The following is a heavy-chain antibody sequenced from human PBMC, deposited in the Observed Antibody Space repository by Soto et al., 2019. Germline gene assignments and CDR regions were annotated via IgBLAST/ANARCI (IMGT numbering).Heavy chain of an antibody. D-gene: IGHD3-16*01. Sequence: TLALTCTVSGGSISSGDYYWSWIRQPPGKGLEWIGYIYYSGSTYYNPSLKSRVTISVDTSKNQFSLKLSSVTAADTAVYYCARDRAHLGWFDPWGQGTLVTVSS. CDR1: GGSISSGDYY. V-gene: IGHV4-30-4*01. J-gene: IGHJ5*02. CDR3: ARDRAHLGWFDP. CDR2: IYYSGST.